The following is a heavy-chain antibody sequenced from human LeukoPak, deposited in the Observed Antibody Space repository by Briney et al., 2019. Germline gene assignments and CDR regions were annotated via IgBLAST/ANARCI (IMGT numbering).Heavy chain of an antibody. Sequence: GASVKVSCKASGYTFTGYYLHWVRQAPGQGLEWMGWIHPNSGGTNYAQEFQGRVTMTRNTSISTAYLDLSRLRSDDTAVYYCARVVVRDANNYKDYWGQGTLVTVSS. CDR1: GYTFTGYY. D-gene: IGHD5-24*01. V-gene: IGHV1-2*02. CDR2: IHPNSGGT. J-gene: IGHJ4*02. CDR3: ARVVVRDANNYKDY.